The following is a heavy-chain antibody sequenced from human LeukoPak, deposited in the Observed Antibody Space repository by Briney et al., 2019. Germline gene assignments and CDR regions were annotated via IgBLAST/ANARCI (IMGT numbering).Heavy chain of an antibody. Sequence: PGGSLRLSCAASGFTFSSYWMHWIRHAPGKGLVWVSRIKRDGSSPAYADSVKGRFTISRDNSKNTLYLQMNSLRAEDTAVYYCAKGLSSSSPYYFDYWGQGTLVTVSS. J-gene: IGHJ4*02. CDR2: IKRDGSSP. D-gene: IGHD6-13*01. CDR3: AKGLSSSSPYYFDY. CDR1: GFTFSSYW. V-gene: IGHV3-74*01.